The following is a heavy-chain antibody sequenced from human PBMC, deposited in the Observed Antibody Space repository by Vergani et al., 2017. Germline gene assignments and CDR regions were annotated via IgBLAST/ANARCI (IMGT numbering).Heavy chain of an antibody. Sequence: QVQLQQWGAGLLKPSETLSLTCAVYGGSFSGYYWSWTRQPPGKGLEWIGEINHSGSTNYNPSLKSRVTISVDTSKNQFSLKLSSVTAADTAVYYCARGHTALISYCSGGSCYSWFDPWGQGTLVTVSS. CDR1: GGSFSGYY. CDR2: INHSGST. V-gene: IGHV4-34*01. D-gene: IGHD2-15*01. J-gene: IGHJ5*02. CDR3: ARGHTALISYCSGGSCYSWFDP.